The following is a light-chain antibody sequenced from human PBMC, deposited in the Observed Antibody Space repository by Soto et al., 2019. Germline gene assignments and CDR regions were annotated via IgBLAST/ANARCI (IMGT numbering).Light chain of an antibody. CDR1: RSISTN. V-gene: IGKV3-15*01. Sequence: EIVMTQSPATLSVSPGERATLSCRASRSISTNLAWYQQKPGQAPRLLISGASTRATGIPARFSGSGSGTEFTLTISSLQSEDFAVYYCQQYNSWPPLTFGGGTKVEIK. CDR2: GAS. CDR3: QQYNSWPPLT. J-gene: IGKJ4*01.